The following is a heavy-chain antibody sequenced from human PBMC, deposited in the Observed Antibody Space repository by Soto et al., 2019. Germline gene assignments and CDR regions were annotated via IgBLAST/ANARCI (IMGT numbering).Heavy chain of an antibody. J-gene: IGHJ4*02. CDR3: ARSGDPGITVTGPFDS. CDR2: MNPGNGDT. V-gene: IGHV1-8*01. CDR1: GYTFTSYD. D-gene: IGHD6-19*01. Sequence: ASVKVSCKTSGYTFTSYDINWVRQVTGQGLEWMGWMNPGNGDTDYAQKFHGRVTITMDTSARTAYMELSSLRSEDTAMYYCARSGDPGITVTGPFDSWRQGTLVTVSS.